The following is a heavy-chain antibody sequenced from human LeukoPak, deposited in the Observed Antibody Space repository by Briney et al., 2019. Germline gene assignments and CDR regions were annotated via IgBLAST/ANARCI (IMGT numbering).Heavy chain of an antibody. J-gene: IGHJ4*02. Sequence: GGSLRLSCAASGFNVSSNHMSWVRQAPGKGLEWVSVIYSGGNTHYADSVKGRFTISRDNSKNTLYLQMNSLRAEDTAVYYCARGIAAAGIVGVFDYWGQGTLVTVSS. CDR1: GFNVSSNH. CDR2: IYSGGNT. V-gene: IGHV3-66*01. D-gene: IGHD6-13*01. CDR3: ARGIAAAGIVGVFDY.